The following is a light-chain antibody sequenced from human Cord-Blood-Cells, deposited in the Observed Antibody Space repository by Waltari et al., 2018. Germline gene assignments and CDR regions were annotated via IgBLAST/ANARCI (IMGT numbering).Light chain of an antibody. CDR1: SSDVGGYNY. Sequence: QSALTQPASVSGSPGQSITISCTGTSSDVGGYNYVSWYQQHPGKAPKLMIYDVSNRPSGVANRFSGSKSGNAAPLTICGLQAEDEADYSCSSYTSSSTPVFGGGTKLTGL. CDR3: SSYTSSSTPV. V-gene: IGLV2-14*01. CDR2: DVS. J-gene: IGLJ2*01.